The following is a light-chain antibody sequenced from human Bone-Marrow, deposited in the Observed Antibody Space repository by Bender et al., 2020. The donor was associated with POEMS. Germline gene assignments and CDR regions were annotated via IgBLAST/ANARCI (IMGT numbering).Light chain of an antibody. CDR3: AVWDDSLNGWV. CDR1: SSDVGGYDY. Sequence: QSALTQPRSVSGSPGQSVTISCTGTSSDVGGYDYVSWYQQHPGKAPKVMIYDVSRRPSGVPDRFSGSRSGTSASLAISGLQSEDEADYYCAVWDDSLNGWVFGGGTKLTVL. J-gene: IGLJ3*02. V-gene: IGLV2-11*01. CDR2: DVS.